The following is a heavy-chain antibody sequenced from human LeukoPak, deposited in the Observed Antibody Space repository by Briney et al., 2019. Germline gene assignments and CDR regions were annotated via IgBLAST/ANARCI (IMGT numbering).Heavy chain of an antibody. CDR3: ARDESPITMVRGFDS. V-gene: IGHV3-74*01. Sequence: GGSLRLSCAASVFTFSSYWMHWVRQVPGKGLVWVSRINSDGSIISYADSVKGRFTISRDNAKNTLYLQMNSLRAEDTAVYHCARDESPITMVRGFDSWGQGTLVTVSS. CDR2: INSDGSII. J-gene: IGHJ4*02. D-gene: IGHD3-10*01. CDR1: VFTFSSYW.